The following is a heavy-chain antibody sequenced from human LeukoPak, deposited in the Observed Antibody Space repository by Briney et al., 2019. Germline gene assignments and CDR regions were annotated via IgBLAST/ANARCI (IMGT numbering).Heavy chain of an antibody. D-gene: IGHD2-2*02. V-gene: IGHV1-69*13. CDR1: GGTLSSYA. CDR3: AGYCSSTSCYTRGIFDY. Sequence: ASVKVSCKASGGTLSSYAISWVRQAPGQGLEWMGGIIPIFGTANYAQKFQGRVTITADESTSTAYMELSSLRSEDTAVYYCAGYCSSTSCYTRGIFDYWGQGTLVTVSS. CDR2: IIPIFGTA. J-gene: IGHJ4*02.